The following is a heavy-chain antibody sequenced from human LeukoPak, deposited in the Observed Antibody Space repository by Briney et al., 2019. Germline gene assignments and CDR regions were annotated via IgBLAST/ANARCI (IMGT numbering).Heavy chain of an antibody. CDR2: IRSKANSYAT. J-gene: IGHJ4*02. CDR1: GFTFSGSA. V-gene: IGHV3-73*01. D-gene: IGHD6-13*01. CDR3: TTTGDSTFDY. Sequence: PGGSLRLSCAASGFTFSGSAMHWVRQASGKGLEWVGRIRSKANSYATAYAASVKGRFTIFRDDSKNTAYLQMNSLKTEDTAVYYCTTTGDSTFDYWGQGTLVTVSS.